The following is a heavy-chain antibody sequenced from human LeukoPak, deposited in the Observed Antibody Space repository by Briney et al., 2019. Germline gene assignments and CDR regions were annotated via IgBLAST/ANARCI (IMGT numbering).Heavy chain of an antibody. J-gene: IGHJ4*02. Sequence: GGSLRLSCSASGFTFTSHVMHWVRQAPGKGLQYVSGISMNVQTTYYAGSVKGRFTISRVSSKNTVYLQMNSLTAEDTAVYYCVREGLERRTNFDYWGQGTLVSVSS. CDR1: GFTFTSHV. V-gene: IGHV3-64D*06. CDR3: VREGLERRTNFDY. CDR2: ISMNVQTT. D-gene: IGHD1-1*01.